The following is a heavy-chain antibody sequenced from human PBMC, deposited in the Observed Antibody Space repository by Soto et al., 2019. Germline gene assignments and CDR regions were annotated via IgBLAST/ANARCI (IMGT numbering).Heavy chain of an antibody. J-gene: IGHJ3*02. CDR3: AITFCPVGAFDI. V-gene: IGHV1-69*01. CDR2: IIPIFGTA. Sequence: QVQLVQSGAEVKKPGSSVKVSCKASGGTFSSYAISWVRQSPVQGLEWMGGIIPIFGTANYAQKYQGRVPITADESTSTAYMELSSLRSEDTAVYYCAITFCPVGAFDIWGQGTMVTVSS. CDR1: GGTFSSYA. D-gene: IGHD3-3*01.